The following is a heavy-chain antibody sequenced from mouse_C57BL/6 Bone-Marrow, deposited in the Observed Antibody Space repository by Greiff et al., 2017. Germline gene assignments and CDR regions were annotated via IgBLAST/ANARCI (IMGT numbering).Heavy chain of an antibody. V-gene: IGHV1-50*01. J-gene: IGHJ3*01. Sequence: QVQLQQPGAELVKPGASVKLSCKASGYTFTSYWMQWVKQRPGQGLEWIGEIDPSDSYTNYNQKFKGKATLTVDTSSSTAYMQLSSLTSEDSAVYYCARSPDSSGYWFAYWGQGTMVTVSA. CDR3: ARSPDSSGYWFAY. CDR1: GYTFTSYW. D-gene: IGHD3-2*02. CDR2: IDPSDSYT.